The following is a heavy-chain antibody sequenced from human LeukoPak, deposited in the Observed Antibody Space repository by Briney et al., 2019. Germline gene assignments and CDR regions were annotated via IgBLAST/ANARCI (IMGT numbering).Heavy chain of an antibody. D-gene: IGHD6-13*01. CDR2: TSSSSSYI. CDR1: GFTFSSYS. J-gene: IGHJ4*02. CDR3: ATDGLGDSSSGDDY. V-gene: IGHV3-21*01. Sequence: SGGSLRLSCAASGFTFSSYSMNWVRQAPGKGLEWVSSTSSSSSYIYYADSVKGRFTISRDNAKNSLYLQMNSLRAEDTAVYYCATDGLGDSSSGDDYWGQGTLVTVSS.